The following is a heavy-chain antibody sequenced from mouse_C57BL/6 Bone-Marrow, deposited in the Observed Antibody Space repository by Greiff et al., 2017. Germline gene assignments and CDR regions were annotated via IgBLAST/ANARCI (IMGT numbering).Heavy chain of an antibody. V-gene: IGHV1-81*01. Sequence: VQLQQSGAELARPGASVKLSCKASGYTFTSYGISWVKQRTGQGLEWIGEIYPRSGNTYYNEKFKGKATLTADKSSSTAYMELRSLTSEDSAVYFYARGNYDGSGTYWGQGTRVTVSA. CDR2: IYPRSGNT. J-gene: IGHJ3*01. D-gene: IGHD1-1*01. CDR1: GYTFTSYG. CDR3: ARGNYDGSGTY.